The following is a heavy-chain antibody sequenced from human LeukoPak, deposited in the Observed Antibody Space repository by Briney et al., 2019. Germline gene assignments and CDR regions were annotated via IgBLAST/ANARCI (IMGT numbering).Heavy chain of an antibody. Sequence: SETLSLTCAVCGGSFSGYYWSWIRQPPGKGLEWIGEINHSGSTNYNPSLKSRVTISVDTSKNQFSLKLSSVTAADTAVYYCARVSYRKKYYFDYWGQGTLVTVSS. CDR2: INHSGST. CDR1: GGSFSGYY. J-gene: IGHJ4*02. V-gene: IGHV4-34*01. D-gene: IGHD5-18*01. CDR3: ARVSYRKKYYFDY.